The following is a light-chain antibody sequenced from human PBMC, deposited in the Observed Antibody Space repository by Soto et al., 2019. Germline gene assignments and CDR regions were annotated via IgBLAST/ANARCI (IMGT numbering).Light chain of an antibody. J-gene: IGKJ4*01. CDR2: GAS. Sequence: ERVMTQSPATLSVSPGERATLSCRASQSVGGDLAWYQQKPGQAPRLLIYGASSRAPGIPDRFSSSGSGTEFTLTISSLQSEDSAVYYCQQYENWPQLTFGGGTKVEIK. V-gene: IGKV3-15*01. CDR3: QQYENWPQLT. CDR1: QSVGGD.